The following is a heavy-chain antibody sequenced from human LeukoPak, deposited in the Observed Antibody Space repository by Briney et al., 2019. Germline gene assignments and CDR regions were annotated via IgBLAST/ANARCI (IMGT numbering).Heavy chain of an antibody. D-gene: IGHD4-17*01. CDR1: GFTFSSYA. CDR3: AGGAYEGGNWFDA. J-gene: IGHJ5*02. V-gene: IGHV3-30-3*01. Sequence: PGRSLRLSCAASGFTFSSYAMHWVRQAPGKGLEWVAVISYDGSNEYYADSVKGRFTISRDYSKNTLYVQMNSLRPEDTAVYYCAGGAYEGGNWFDAWGQGTLVTVSS. CDR2: ISYDGSNE.